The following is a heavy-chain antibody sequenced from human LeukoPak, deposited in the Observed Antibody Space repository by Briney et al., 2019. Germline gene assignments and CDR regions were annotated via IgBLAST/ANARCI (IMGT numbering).Heavy chain of an antibody. CDR3: ARDRYSSMWSVFEY. V-gene: IGHV3-23*01. CDR2: ISGSGGST. Sequence: GGSLRLSCAASGFTFSNYAMNWVRQAPGKGLKWVSAISGSGGSTYYADSVKGRFTISRDNSKNTLFLQMNSLRAEDTAVYYCARDRYSSMWSVFEYWGQGALVTVSS. D-gene: IGHD6-13*01. CDR1: GFTFSNYA. J-gene: IGHJ4*02.